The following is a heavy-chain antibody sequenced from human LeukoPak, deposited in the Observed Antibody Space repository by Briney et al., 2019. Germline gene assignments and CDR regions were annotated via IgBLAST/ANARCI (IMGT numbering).Heavy chain of an antibody. J-gene: IGHJ3*02. D-gene: IGHD3-9*01. CDR3: ARANYNILTGYVAYASDI. V-gene: IGHV1-69*04. CDR2: IIPILGIA. CDR1: GGTFSSYA. Sequence: ASVKVSCKASGGTFSSYAISWVRQAPGQGLEWMGRIIPILGIANYAQKFQGRLTMTTDTSTSTAYMELRSLRSDDTAVYYCARANYNILTGYVAYASDIWGQGTMVAVSS.